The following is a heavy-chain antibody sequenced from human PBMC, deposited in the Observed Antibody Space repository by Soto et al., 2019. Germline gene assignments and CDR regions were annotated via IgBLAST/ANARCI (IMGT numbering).Heavy chain of an antibody. J-gene: IGHJ4*02. Sequence: GGSLRLSCAASGFTFSNCGMHWVRQAPGKGLEWVAVIRNDGSNEYYADSVKGRFTISRDNPKHTLYLQMNSLRAEDTAVYYCAKGPAGGDTHRSADYWGQGALVTVSS. D-gene: IGHD3-16*01. CDR3: AKGPAGGDTHRSADY. V-gene: IGHV3-30*18. CDR1: GFTFSNCG. CDR2: IRNDGSNE.